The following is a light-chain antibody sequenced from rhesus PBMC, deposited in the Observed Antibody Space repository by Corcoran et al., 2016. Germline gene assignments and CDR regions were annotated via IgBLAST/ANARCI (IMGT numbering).Light chain of an antibody. CDR2: WAS. CDR1: QRLLYSSNNKNY. CDR3: QQYYSTPLT. Sequence: DIVMTQSPDSLAVSLGERVTINCKSSQRLLYSSNNKNYLAWYQQNPGQGPKLLIYWASTRESGVPYIFSGIGSETDCTLTISGLQAEDVAVYYCQQYYSTPLTFGGGTKVEIK. V-gene: IGKV4-1*01. J-gene: IGKJ4*01.